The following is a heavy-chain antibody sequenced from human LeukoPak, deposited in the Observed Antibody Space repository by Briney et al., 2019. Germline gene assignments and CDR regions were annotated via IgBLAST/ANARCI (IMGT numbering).Heavy chain of an antibody. V-gene: IGHV1-2*02. CDR3: ARESTSLRSWFDP. Sequence: ASVKVSCKASGYTFTGYYMHWVRQAPGQGLEWMGWINPNSGGTNYAQKFQGRGTMTRDTSISTAYMELSRLRSDDTAVYYCARESTSLRSWFDPWGQGTLVTVSS. CDR2: INPNSGGT. J-gene: IGHJ5*02. CDR1: GYTFTGYY. D-gene: IGHD2-2*01.